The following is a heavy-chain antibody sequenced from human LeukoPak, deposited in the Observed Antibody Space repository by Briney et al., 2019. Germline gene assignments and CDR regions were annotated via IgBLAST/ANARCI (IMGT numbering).Heavy chain of an antibody. CDR1: GFPFTDYV. CDR3: ARDPVLGAPDYLDY. D-gene: IGHD1-26*01. Sequence: PGRSLRLSCTVSGFPFTDYVIHWVRQAPGKGLEWVAVTSADESIKIYNDSVRGRFTISRDNSKNIQYLQMNSVRVEGTAAYYCARDPVLGAPDYLDYWGRGTLVTVSS. J-gene: IGHJ4*02. V-gene: IGHV3-30*05. CDR2: TSADESIK.